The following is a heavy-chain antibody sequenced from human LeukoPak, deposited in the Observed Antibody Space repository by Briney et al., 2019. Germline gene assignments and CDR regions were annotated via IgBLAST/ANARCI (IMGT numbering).Heavy chain of an antibody. CDR3: ANLGFYYDYCGYFF. V-gene: IGHV1-69*13. CDR2: IIPIFGTA. J-gene: IGHJ4*02. D-gene: IGHD3-22*01. CDR1: GGTFSSYA. Sequence: SVKVSCKASGGTFSSYAISWVRQAPGQGLEWMGGIIPIFGTANYAQKFQGRVTITADESTSTAYMELSSLRSEDTAVYYCANLGFYYDYCGYFFWGQGTLVTVSS.